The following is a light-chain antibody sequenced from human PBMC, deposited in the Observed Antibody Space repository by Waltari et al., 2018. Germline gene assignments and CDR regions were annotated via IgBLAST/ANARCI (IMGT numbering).Light chain of an antibody. CDR2: SFN. Sequence: QSALTQPASVSGSPGQPITIPCPGTSSDVGGYNFFSWSQQHPVKAPKLMIYSFNNRPSGVSNRCSGSRPGNTASLTISGLQAEDEADYYCSSFTSSSTLVFGTGTKVTVL. CDR3: SSFTSSSTLV. CDR1: SSDVGGYNF. J-gene: IGLJ1*01. V-gene: IGLV2-14*03.